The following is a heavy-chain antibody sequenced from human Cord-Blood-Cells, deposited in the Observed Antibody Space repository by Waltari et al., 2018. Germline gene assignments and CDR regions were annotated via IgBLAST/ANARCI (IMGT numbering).Heavy chain of an antibody. CDR1: GYTCTGYY. CDR3: ARVDYCSGGSCYYFQH. D-gene: IGHD2-15*01. V-gene: IGHV1-2*02. CDR2: INPNSNGT. Sequence: QVQLVQSGDEVKKPGAPVKVSCKASGYTCTGYYMHWVRQAPGQGLEWMGWINPNSNGTNYAQKFQGRVTMTRDTSISTAYMELSRLRSDDTAVYYCARVDYCSGGSCYYFQHWGQGTLVTVSS. J-gene: IGHJ1*01.